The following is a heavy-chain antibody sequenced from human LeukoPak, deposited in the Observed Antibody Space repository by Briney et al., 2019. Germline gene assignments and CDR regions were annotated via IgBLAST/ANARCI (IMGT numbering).Heavy chain of an antibody. J-gene: IGHJ4*02. Sequence: ASVKVSCKASGYTFTSSDINWVRQATGQGLEWMGWMNPNSGNTGYAQKFQGRVTMTRNTSISTAYMELSSLRSEDTAVYYCARVPSSSSSFWGSVRRYFDYWGQGTLVTVSS. CDR3: ARVPSSSSSFWGSVRRYFDY. CDR1: GYTFTSSD. CDR2: MNPNSGNT. V-gene: IGHV1-8*01. D-gene: IGHD6-13*01.